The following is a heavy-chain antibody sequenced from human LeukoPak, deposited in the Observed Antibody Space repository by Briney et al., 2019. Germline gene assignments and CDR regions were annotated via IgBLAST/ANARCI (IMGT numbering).Heavy chain of an antibody. CDR3: ASSIYDYVPFGP. Sequence: SETLSLTCTVSGGSISSYYWSWIRQPPGKGLEWIGYIYYSGSTNYNPSLKSRVTISVDTSKNQFSLKLSSVTAADTAVYYCASSIYDYVPFGPWGQGTLVTVSS. V-gene: IGHV4-59*01. CDR2: IYYSGST. CDR1: GGSISSYY. J-gene: IGHJ5*02. D-gene: IGHD3-16*01.